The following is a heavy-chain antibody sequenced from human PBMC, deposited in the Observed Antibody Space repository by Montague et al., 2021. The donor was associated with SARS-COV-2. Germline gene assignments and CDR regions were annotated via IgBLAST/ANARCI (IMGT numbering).Heavy chain of an antibody. J-gene: IGHJ3*02. V-gene: IGHV4-39*01. CDR1: GGSIRTSSYY. CDR2: IYYSGST. CDR3: AMRGGALAAFDI. D-gene: IGHD4-17*01. Sequence: SETLSLTCTVSGGSIRTSSYYWGWIRQPPGKGLDWIVSIYYSGSTYYNPSLKSRVTISVDTSKNQFSLKLSAVTAADTSVYYCAMRGGALAAFDIWGQGTMVIVSS.